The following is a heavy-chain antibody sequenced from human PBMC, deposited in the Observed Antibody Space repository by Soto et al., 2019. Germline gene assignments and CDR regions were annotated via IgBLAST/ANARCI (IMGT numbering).Heavy chain of an antibody. CDR2: INAGNGNT. D-gene: IGHD3-16*01. Sequence: QVQLVQSGAEVKKPGASVKVSCKASGYTFTSYAMHWVRQAPGQRLEWMGWINAGNGNTKYSQTFQGRVTITSDTSASTAYMELSSLRSEDTAVYYCARGGWFDPWGQGTLVTVSS. CDR3: ARGGWFDP. CDR1: GYTFTSYA. V-gene: IGHV1-3*01. J-gene: IGHJ5*02.